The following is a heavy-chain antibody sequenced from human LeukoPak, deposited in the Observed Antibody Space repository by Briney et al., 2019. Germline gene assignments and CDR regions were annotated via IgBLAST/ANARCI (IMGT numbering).Heavy chain of an antibody. Sequence: PGGSLRLSYAASGFTFSSYAMSWVRQAPGKGLEWVSGISDSGGSTYYADSVKGRFAISRDNSKNTLYLQLNSLRAEDTAVYYCAVSSGYVFDYWGQGTLVTVSS. V-gene: IGHV3-23*01. J-gene: IGHJ4*02. CDR1: GFTFSSYA. D-gene: IGHD3-22*01. CDR2: ISDSGGST. CDR3: AVSSGYVFDY.